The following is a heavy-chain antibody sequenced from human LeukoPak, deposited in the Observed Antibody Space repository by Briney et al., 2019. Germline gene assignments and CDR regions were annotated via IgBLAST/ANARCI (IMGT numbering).Heavy chain of an antibody. CDR2: ISYDGSNK. D-gene: IGHD4-17*01. CDR3: AKEDDYGDYYYGMDV. J-gene: IGHJ6*02. V-gene: IGHV3-30*18. CDR1: GFTFSSYG. Sequence: GGSLRLSCAASGFTFSSYGMHWVRQAPGKGLEGGAVISYDGSNKYYADSVKGRFTISRDNSKNTLYLQMSSLRAEDTAVYYCAKEDDYGDYYYGMDVWGQGTTVTVSS.